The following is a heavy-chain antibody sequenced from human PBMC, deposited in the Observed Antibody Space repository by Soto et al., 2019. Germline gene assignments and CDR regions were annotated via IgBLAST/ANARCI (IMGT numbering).Heavy chain of an antibody. CDR1: GGTFSSYA. CDR2: IIPIFGTA. CDR3: ARDWQVTVVRGVITPGLEAFEI. D-gene: IGHD3-10*01. Sequence: ASVTVSCKASGGTFSSYAISWVRQAPGQGLEWMGGIIPIFGTANYAQKFQGRVTITADKSTSTAYMELSSLRSEDTAVYYCARDWQVTVVRGVITPGLEAFEIWG. V-gene: IGHV1-69*06. J-gene: IGHJ3*02.